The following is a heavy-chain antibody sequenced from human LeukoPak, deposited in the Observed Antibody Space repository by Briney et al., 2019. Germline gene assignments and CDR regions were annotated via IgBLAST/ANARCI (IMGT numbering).Heavy chain of an antibody. CDR2: INAYNGNT. D-gene: IGHD3-10*01. CDR1: GYTFTSYG. J-gene: IGHJ4*02. Sequence: ASVKVSCKASGYTFTSYGISWVRQAPGQGLEWMGWINAYNGNTYYAQKFQGRVTLTRDTSITTAYMELSSLRSEDTAVYYCARGTPGHDYWGQGTLVTISS. CDR3: ARGTPGHDY. V-gene: IGHV1-18*01.